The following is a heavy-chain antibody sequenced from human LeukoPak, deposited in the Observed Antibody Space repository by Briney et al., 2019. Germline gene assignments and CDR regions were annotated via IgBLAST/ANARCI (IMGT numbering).Heavy chain of an antibody. J-gene: IGHJ5*02. CDR2: ISSSGSTI. CDR1: GFTFSDYY. Sequence: GGSLRLSCAASGFTFSDYYMSWIRQAPGKGLEWVSYISSSGSTIYYADSVKGRFTISRDNAKNSLYLQMNSLRAEDTAVYCCARVSWGTTVTTHWFDPWGQGTLATVSS. CDR3: ARVSWGTTVTTHWFDP. V-gene: IGHV3-11*01. D-gene: IGHD4-17*01.